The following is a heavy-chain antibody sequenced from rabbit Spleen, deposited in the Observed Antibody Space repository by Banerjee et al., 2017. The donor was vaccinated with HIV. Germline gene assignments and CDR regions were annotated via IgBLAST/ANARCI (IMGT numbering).Heavy chain of an antibody. J-gene: IGHJ2*01. CDR3: ARNYVNAFDP. D-gene: IGHD1-1*01. V-gene: IGHV1S40*01. Sequence: QSLEESGGDLVKPGASLTLTCTASGFSFSSRYCVCWVRQAPGKGLEWIACIYVGSSPNTFYASWAKGRFTVSKASSTTVTLQMTSLTAADTATYFCARNYVNAFDPWGPGTLVTVS. CDR1: GFSFSSRYC. CDR2: IYVGSSPNT.